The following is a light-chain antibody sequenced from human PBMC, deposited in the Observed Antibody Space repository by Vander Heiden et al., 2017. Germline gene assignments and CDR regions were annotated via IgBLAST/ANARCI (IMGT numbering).Light chain of an antibody. CDR1: SSDVGSYNL. J-gene: IGLJ3*02. CDR2: EVS. Sequence: QSALTQPASVSGSPGQSSTISCTGTSSDVGSYNLVSSYQQHPVKAPKLIIYEVSKRPSGVSSRFSGSKSGNTTSLTISGLQAEDEADYYCCSYTGIWVFGGGTKVTVL. V-gene: IGLV2-23*02. CDR3: CSYTGIWV.